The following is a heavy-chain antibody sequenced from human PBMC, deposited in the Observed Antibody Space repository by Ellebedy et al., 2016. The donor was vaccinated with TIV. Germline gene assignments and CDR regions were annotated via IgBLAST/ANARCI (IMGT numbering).Heavy chain of an antibody. CDR2: ISSSGSTI. D-gene: IGHD2-8*02. V-gene: IGHV3-48*03. CDR3: ARDTSTTGTGWFDP. CDR1: GFTFSSYE. Sequence: GESLKISCAASGFTFSSYEMNWVRQAPGKGLEWVSYISSSGSTIYYADSVKGRFTISRDNAKNTLYLQMRSLRAEDKAVYYCARDTSTTGTGWFDPWGQGTLVTVAS. J-gene: IGHJ5*02.